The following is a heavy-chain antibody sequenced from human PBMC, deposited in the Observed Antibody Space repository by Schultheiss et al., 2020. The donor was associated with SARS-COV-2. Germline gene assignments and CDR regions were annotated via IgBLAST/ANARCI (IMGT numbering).Heavy chain of an antibody. J-gene: IGHJ3*02. Sequence: SQTLSLTCTVSGGSISSYYWSWIRQPPGKGLEWIGYIYYSGSTNYNPSLKSRVTISVDTSKNQFSLQLSSVTAADTAVYYCARLGLDTAMRGDAFDIWGQGTMVTVSS. V-gene: IGHV4-59*12. CDR2: IYYSGST. CDR3: ARLGLDTAMRGDAFDI. CDR1: GGSISSYY. D-gene: IGHD5-18*01.